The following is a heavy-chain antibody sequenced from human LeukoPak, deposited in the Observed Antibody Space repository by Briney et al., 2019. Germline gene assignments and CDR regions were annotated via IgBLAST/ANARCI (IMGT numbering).Heavy chain of an antibody. Sequence: GGSLRLSCAASGFTFSSYWMSWVRQAPGKGLEWVANIKQDGSEKHYVDSVKGRFTIARDNAKNSLYLQMNSLRAEDTAVYYCASARGDYYYYYYMDVWGKGTTVTVSS. V-gene: IGHV3-7*01. J-gene: IGHJ6*03. D-gene: IGHD6-6*01. CDR2: IKQDGSEK. CDR3: ASARGDYYYYYYMDV. CDR1: GFTFSSYW.